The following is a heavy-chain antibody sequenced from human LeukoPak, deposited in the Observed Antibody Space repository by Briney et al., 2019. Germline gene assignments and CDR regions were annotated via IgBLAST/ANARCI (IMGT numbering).Heavy chain of an antibody. Sequence: GGSLRLSCAASEFTFSFYWMSWVRQAPGKGLEWVANIKQDGSEKYYVDSVKGRFTISRDNAKNSLYLQMNSLRAEDTAVYYCAKDGYYYGSGSYYEDYYMDVWGKGTTVTVSS. CDR1: EFTFSFYW. V-gene: IGHV3-7*03. J-gene: IGHJ6*03. CDR2: IKQDGSEK. D-gene: IGHD3-10*01. CDR3: AKDGYYYGSGSYYEDYYMDV.